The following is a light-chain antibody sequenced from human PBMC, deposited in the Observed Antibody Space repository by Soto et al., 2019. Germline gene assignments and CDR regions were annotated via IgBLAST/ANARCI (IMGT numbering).Light chain of an antibody. Sequence: EIQMTQSPSSLSLSVGDRVTITCRASQGISSYLAWYQQKPGDDPKLLIYAASTMQSGVPSRFSGSGSGTDFTLTISSLQPEDFATYYCQKYNSAPLTFGHGTKVDIK. V-gene: IGKV1-27*01. J-gene: IGKJ3*01. CDR3: QKYNSAPLT. CDR2: AAS. CDR1: QGISSY.